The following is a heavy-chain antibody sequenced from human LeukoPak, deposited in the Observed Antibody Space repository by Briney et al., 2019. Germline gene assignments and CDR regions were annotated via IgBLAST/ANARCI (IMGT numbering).Heavy chain of an antibody. CDR3: ARSYGMDV. CDR2: INSDGSST. V-gene: IGHV3-74*01. CDR1: GFTFSTYW. Sequence: PGGSLRLSCAASGFTFSTYWMRWVRRAPGKGPVWVSRINSDGSSTTYADSMKGRFTISRDNAKSTLYLQMNSLRADDTAVYYCARSYGMDVWGQGTTVTVSS. J-gene: IGHJ6*02.